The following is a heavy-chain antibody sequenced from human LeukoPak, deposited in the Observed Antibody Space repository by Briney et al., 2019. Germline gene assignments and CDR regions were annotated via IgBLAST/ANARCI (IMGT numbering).Heavy chain of an antibody. CDR2: ISSSSTTT. V-gene: IGHV3-48*01. CDR3: ARGGSGYSAYDFDY. D-gene: IGHD5-12*01. Sequence: PGGSLRLSCAASGFTFSGYSMNWVRQAPGKGLEWVSYISSSSTTTYYTDPVKGRFTISRDNAKKSLFLQMNSLRAEDTAVYYCARGGSGYSAYDFDYWGQGILVTVPS. J-gene: IGHJ4*02. CDR1: GFTFSGYS.